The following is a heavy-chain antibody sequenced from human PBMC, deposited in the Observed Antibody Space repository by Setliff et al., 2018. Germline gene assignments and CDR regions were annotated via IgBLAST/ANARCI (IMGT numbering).Heavy chain of an antibody. J-gene: IGHJ6*02. Sequence: ASVKVSCKTSGYTFTNYGINWVRQAPGQGLEWMGWINNYSFKANYAQKLQDRVTITTDTSTTTVYMELRGLKSDDTATYYCARFRVSSGGYNYYAMDVWGQGTTVTVSS. CDR2: INNYSFKA. D-gene: IGHD1-26*01. V-gene: IGHV1-18*01. CDR1: GYTFTNYG. CDR3: ARFRVSSGGYNYYAMDV.